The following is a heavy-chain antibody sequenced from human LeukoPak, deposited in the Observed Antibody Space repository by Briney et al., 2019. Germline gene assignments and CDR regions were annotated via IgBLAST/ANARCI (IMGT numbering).Heavy chain of an antibody. J-gene: IGHJ3*02. D-gene: IGHD1-26*01. CDR3: SKHSVGATVGWDAFDI. CDR2: TTGSGITT. CDR1: GFPFSDYA. V-gene: IGHV3-23*01. Sequence: GGSLRLSCTASGFPFSDYAMSWVRQAPGKGLEWVSVTTGSGITTYYADSVKGRFTISRDNSKNTLSLQMDSLRGEDTGVYYCSKHSVGATVGWDAFDIWGQGTLVTVSS.